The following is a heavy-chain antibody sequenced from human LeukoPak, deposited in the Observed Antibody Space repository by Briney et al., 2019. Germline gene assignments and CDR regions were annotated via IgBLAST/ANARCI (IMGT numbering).Heavy chain of an antibody. CDR2: IKSKTDGGTT. D-gene: IGHD2-2*02. Sequence: GGSLGLSCAASGFTFSNAWMSWVRQAPGKGLEWVGRIKSKTDGGTTDYAAPVEGRFTISRDDSKNTLYLQMNSLKTEDTAVYYCTTEPSWDPDCSSTSCHRTNFDYWGQGTLVTVSS. J-gene: IGHJ4*02. CDR3: TTEPSWDPDCSSTSCHRTNFDY. V-gene: IGHV3-15*01. CDR1: GFTFSNAW.